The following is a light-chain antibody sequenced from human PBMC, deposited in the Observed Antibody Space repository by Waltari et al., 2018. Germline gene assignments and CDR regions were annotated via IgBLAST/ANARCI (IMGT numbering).Light chain of an antibody. J-gene: IGKJ1*01. V-gene: IGKV1-27*01. Sequence: DIQMTQSPSSLSASVGDRVTIACRASPDIGNSLAWYQQKPGTIPKLLIYAASSLQGGVPSRFSGSRSGTDFTLTITSLQPEDVGTYYCQKYNFAPWTFGQGTKVEI. CDR1: PDIGNS. CDR2: AAS. CDR3: QKYNFAPWT.